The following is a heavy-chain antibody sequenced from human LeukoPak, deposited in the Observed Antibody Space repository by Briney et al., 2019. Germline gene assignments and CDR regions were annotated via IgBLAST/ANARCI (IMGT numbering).Heavy chain of an antibody. J-gene: IGHJ4*02. Sequence: GEPLSLSCAASGFTISSYAMSWLRQAPRKPLNCLSGISTIVVISSYADSVNCQFTISQDNPRNTLYMQMKSLRAEDTVLYYCAIMHPYYDGSGYWVQWGQGTLVTVSS. V-gene: IGHV3-23*01. CDR3: AIMHPYYDGSGYWVQ. D-gene: IGHD3-22*01. CDR2: ISTIVVIS. CDR1: GFTISSYA.